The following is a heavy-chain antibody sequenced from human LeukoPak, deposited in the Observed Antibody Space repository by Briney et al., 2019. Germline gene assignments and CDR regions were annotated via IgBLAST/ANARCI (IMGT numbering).Heavy chain of an antibody. CDR1: GFTVSSNY. D-gene: IGHD3-10*01. V-gene: IGHV3-66*01. CDR2: IYSDDNT. CDR3: ARSPYGSGGGIDY. Sequence: TGGSLRLSCAASGFTVSSNYMSWVRQAPGKGLEWVSVIYSDDNTYYADSVKGRFTISRDNSRNTLSLQMNSLRAEDTAVYYCARSPYGSGGGIDYWGQGTLVTVSS. J-gene: IGHJ4*02.